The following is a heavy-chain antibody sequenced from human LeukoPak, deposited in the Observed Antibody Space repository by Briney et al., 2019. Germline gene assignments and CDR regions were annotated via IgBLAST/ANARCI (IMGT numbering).Heavy chain of an antibody. CDR2: FVPEDDET. J-gene: IGHJ4*02. CDR1: GYTLTELS. V-gene: IGHV1-24*01. Sequence: GASVKVSCKISGYTLTELSIHWVRQAPGIGLEWMGGFVPEDDETIYAQKFQGRVTMTEDTSTDTAYMELRSLKSEDTAVYYCATDRGGSGTYYFNYWGQGTLVTVSS. D-gene: IGHD2-15*01. CDR3: ATDRGGSGTYYFNY.